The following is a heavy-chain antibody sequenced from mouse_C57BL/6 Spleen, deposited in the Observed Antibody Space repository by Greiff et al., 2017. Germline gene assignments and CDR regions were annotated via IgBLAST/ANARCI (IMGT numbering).Heavy chain of an antibody. CDR1: GFTFSSYA. V-gene: IGHV5-4*01. J-gene: IGHJ2*01. CDR3: AGEEGRGYFDY. D-gene: IGHD3-3*01. CDR2: ISVGGSYT. Sequence: EVKLMESGGGLVKPGGSLKLSCAASGFTFSSYAMSWVRQTPEKRLEWVATISVGGSYTYYPDNVKGRFTISRDNAKNNPYLQMSHLRSEDTAMYYCAGEEGRGYFDYWGQGTTRTVSS.